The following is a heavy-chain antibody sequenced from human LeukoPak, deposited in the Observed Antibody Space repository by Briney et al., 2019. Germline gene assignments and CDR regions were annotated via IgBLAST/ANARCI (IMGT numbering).Heavy chain of an antibody. J-gene: IGHJ6*02. CDR1: GFTFSDYY. CDR3: VLGGGYCSSTSCYPRYGMDV. Sequence: GGSLRLSCAASGFTFSDYYMSWIRQAPGKGLEWVSYISSSGSTIYYADSVKGRFTISRDNAKNSLYLQMNSLRAEDTAVYYCVLGGGYCSSTSCYPRYGMDVWGQGTTVTVSS. V-gene: IGHV3-11*01. CDR2: ISSSGSTI. D-gene: IGHD2-2*01.